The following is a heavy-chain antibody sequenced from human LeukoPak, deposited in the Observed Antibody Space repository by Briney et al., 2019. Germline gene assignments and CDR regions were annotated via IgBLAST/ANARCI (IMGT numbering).Heavy chain of an antibody. Sequence: SQTLSLTCTVSGGSISSGSYYWSWIRQPAGKGLEWIGRIYTNGSTNYNPSLKSRVTISVDTSKNQFSLKLSSVTAADTAVYYCARVYGDYVDYWGQGTLVTVSS. V-gene: IGHV4-61*02. D-gene: IGHD4-17*01. J-gene: IGHJ4*02. CDR2: IYTNGST. CDR3: ARVYGDYVDY. CDR1: GGSISSGSYY.